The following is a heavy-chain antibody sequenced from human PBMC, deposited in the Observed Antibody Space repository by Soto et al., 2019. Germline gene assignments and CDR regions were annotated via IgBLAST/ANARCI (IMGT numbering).Heavy chain of an antibody. CDR3: ARDYYGSGSYARPPYYYYYYMDV. V-gene: IGHV1-2*04. J-gene: IGHJ6*03. D-gene: IGHD3-10*01. CDR2: INPNSGGT. Sequence: ASAKVSFKASGYTFTGYYMHWVRQAPGQGLEWMGWINPNSGGTNYAQKFQGWVTMTRDTSISTAYMELSRLRSDDTAVYYCARDYYGSGSYARPPYYYYYYMDVWGKGTTVTVSS. CDR1: GYTFTGYY.